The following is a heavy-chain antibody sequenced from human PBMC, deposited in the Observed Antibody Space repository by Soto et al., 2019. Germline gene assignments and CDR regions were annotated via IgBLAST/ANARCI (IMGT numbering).Heavy chain of an antibody. V-gene: IGHV1-69*02. J-gene: IGHJ4*02. Sequence: QVQLVQSGAEVKKPGSSVKVSCKASGGTFSSYTISWVRQAPGQGLEWMGRIIPILGIANYAQKFQGRVTIPADKSTSTAYMELSSLRSEDTAVYYCARSASMIVVGDDYWGQGTLVTVSS. CDR2: IIPILGIA. CDR1: GGTFSSYT. CDR3: ARSASMIVVGDDY. D-gene: IGHD3-22*01.